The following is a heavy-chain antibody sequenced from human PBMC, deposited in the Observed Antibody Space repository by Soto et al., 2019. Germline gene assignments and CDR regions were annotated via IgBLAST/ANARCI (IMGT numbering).Heavy chain of an antibody. V-gene: IGHV4-34*01. J-gene: IGHJ6*02. CDR1: GGSFSGYY. CDR3: ARTHLRFLEWAYYYYGMDV. CDR2: INHSGST. D-gene: IGHD3-3*01. Sequence: SETLSLTCAVYGGSFSGYYWSWIRQPPGKGLEWIGEINHSGSTNYNPSLKSRVTISVDTSKNQFSLKLSSVTAADTAVYYCARTHLRFLEWAYYYYGMDVWGQGTTVTVYS.